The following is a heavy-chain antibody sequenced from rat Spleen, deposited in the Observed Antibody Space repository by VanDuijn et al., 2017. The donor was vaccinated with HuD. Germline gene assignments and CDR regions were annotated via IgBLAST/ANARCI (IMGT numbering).Heavy chain of an antibody. CDR3: VREELGVRD. CDR2: INYDGRST. J-gene: IGHJ2*01. V-gene: IGHV5-29*01. D-gene: IGHD5-1*01. Sequence: EVQLVESDGGLVQPGRSLKLSCAASGFIFSDHYVAWVRQAPTKGLEWVATINYDGRSTFYRDSVRARFTISRDNAKSILYLQMDSLQSEDTATYYCVREELGVRDWGQGVMVTVSS. CDR1: GFIFSDHY.